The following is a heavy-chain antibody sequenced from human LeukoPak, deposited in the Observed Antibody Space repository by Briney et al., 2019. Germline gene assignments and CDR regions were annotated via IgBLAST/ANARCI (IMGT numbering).Heavy chain of an antibody. Sequence: GGSLGLSCAASGFTFSSYGMHWVRRAPGKGLEWVAMIWYDGSNTYYADSVKGRFTISRDNSKNTLFLQMDSLRAEDTAVYYCARDRSTTHFDYWGQGTLVTVSS. D-gene: IGHD5/OR15-5a*01. CDR3: ARDRSTTHFDY. CDR1: GFTFSSYG. CDR2: IWYDGSNT. V-gene: IGHV3-33*01. J-gene: IGHJ4*02.